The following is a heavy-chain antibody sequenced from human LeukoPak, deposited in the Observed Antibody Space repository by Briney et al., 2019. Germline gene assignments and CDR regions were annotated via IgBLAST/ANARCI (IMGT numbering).Heavy chain of an antibody. Sequence: SETLSLTCAVYGGSFSGYYWSWIRQPPGKGLEWIGEINHSGSTNYNPSLKSRVTISVDTSKNRFSLKLSSVTAADTAVYYCARGRSVVVVGSAKGWFDPWGQGTLVTVSS. CDR3: ARGRSVVVVGSAKGWFDP. CDR1: GGSFSGYY. CDR2: INHSGST. V-gene: IGHV4-34*01. D-gene: IGHD2-2*01. J-gene: IGHJ5*02.